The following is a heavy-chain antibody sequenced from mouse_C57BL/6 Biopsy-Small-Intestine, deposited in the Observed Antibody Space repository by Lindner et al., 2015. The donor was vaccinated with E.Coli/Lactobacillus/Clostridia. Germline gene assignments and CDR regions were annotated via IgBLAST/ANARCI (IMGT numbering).Heavy chain of an antibody. V-gene: IGHV1-18*01. CDR1: GYTLIELS. Sequence: SVKVSCKVSGYTLIELSIHWVRQPPGKGLEWMGGFDPEEGETIYAQKFQGRVTMTEDTSTDTAYMELSSLRSEDTAVYYCATVRGSYLNLHYFDYWGQGTLVTVSS. CDR2: FDPEEGET. J-gene: IGHJ2*01. CDR3: ATVRGSYLNLHYFDY. D-gene: IGHD1-1*02.